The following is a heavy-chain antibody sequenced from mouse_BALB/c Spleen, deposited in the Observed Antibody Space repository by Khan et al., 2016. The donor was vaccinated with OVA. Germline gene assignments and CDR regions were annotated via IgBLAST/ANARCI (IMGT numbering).Heavy chain of an antibody. CDR3: ARENDYGNSYYAMDY. V-gene: IGHV1S41*01. CDR1: GYTFTSYW. D-gene: IGHD2-1*01. Sequence: DLVKPGASVKLSCKASGYTFTSYWINWIKQRPGQGLECIGRIAPGSGSTYYNEIFKGKATLTVDTSSSTAYIQLSSLSSEYSAVYVSARENDYGNSYYAMDYWGQGTSVTVSS. J-gene: IGHJ4*01. CDR2: IAPGSGST.